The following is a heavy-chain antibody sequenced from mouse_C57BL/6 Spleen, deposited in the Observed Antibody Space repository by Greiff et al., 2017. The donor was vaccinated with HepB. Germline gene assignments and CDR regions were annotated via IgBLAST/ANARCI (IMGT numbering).Heavy chain of an antibody. J-gene: IGHJ2*01. Sequence: VQLQQSGAELVRPGASVKLSCKASGYTFTDYYINWVKQRPGQGLEWIARIYPGSGNTYYNEKFKGKATLTAEKSSSTAYMQLSSLTSEDSAVYFCARRGANWGPLDYWGQGTTLTVSS. CDR3: ARRGANWGPLDY. D-gene: IGHD4-1*01. CDR1: GYTFTDYY. V-gene: IGHV1-76*01. CDR2: IYPGSGNT.